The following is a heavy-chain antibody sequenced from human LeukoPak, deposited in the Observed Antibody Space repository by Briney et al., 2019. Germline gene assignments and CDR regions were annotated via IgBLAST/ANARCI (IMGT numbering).Heavy chain of an antibody. J-gene: IGHJ3*02. CDR2: IRYDGSNK. V-gene: IGHV3-30*02. CDR3: AKDRSYYDSSGYYVVGAFDI. Sequence: GGSLRLSCAASGLTFSSYGMHWVRQAPGKGLEWVAFIRYDGSNKYYADSVKGRFTISRDNSKNTLYLQMNSLRAEDTAVYYCAKDRSYYDSSGYYVVGAFDIWGQGTMVTVSS. CDR1: GLTFSSYG. D-gene: IGHD3-22*01.